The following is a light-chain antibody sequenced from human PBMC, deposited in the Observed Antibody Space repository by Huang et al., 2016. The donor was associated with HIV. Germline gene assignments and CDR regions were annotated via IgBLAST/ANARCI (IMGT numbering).Light chain of an antibody. CDR1: QDIRSY. Sequence: IQMTQSPASLSAYVGDRVTISCQANQDIRSYLNWYQQKPGKAPRLLIYCAYNLQAGVPSRFSRNGSGTDFTITISSLQSEDIATYYCQQYDSLYTFGQGTRLEIK. V-gene: IGKV1-33*01. J-gene: IGKJ2*01. CDR2: CAY. CDR3: QQYDSLYT.